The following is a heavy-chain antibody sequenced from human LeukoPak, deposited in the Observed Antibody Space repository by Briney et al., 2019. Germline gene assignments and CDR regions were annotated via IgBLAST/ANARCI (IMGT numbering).Heavy chain of an antibody. Sequence: PGEFLKISCKTSGYSFSSYYIGWVRQMPGKGLEWMGIIYPGDSVTRYGPSFQGQVTFSVDKSISTAYLQWSSLKASDTAMYYCARHRSLDYWGQGTLVTVSS. CDR1: GYSFSSYY. V-gene: IGHV5-51*01. J-gene: IGHJ4*02. CDR2: IYPGDSVT. D-gene: IGHD3-10*01. CDR3: ARHRSLDY.